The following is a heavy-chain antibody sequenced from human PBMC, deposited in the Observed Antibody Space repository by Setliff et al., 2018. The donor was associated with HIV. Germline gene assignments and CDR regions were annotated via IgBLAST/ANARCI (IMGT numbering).Heavy chain of an antibody. V-gene: IGHV4-59*01. CDR3: ARGRTQWPNYNYFDP. Sequence: SETLSLTCTVSGGPISSFYWTWIRQPPGKGLEWIGYIYYSGSTNYNPSLKSRVTFSVDTSKNQFSLKLSSVTAADSAVYYCARGRTQWPNYNYFDPWGLGTLVTVSS. J-gene: IGHJ5*02. CDR2: IYYSGST. CDR1: GGPISSFY. D-gene: IGHD6-19*01.